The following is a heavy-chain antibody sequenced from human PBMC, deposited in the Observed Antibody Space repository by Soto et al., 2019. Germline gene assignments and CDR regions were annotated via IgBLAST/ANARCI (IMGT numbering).Heavy chain of an antibody. CDR3: ARAHTMMILDRFDP. D-gene: IGHD3-22*01. V-gene: IGHV3-33*01. J-gene: IGHJ5*01. CDR2: TWFDGSKK. CDR1: GFKFRNYA. Sequence: GGSLRLSCAASGFKFRNYAIHWVRQAPGKGLEWLAVTWFDGSKKYYADSVKGRFTISRDNSKNTVYLDMNSLTADDSGVFYCARAHTMMILDRFDPWGQGTLVTVSS.